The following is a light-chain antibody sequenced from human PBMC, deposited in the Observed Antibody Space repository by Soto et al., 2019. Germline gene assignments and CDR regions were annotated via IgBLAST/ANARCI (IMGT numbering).Light chain of an antibody. Sequence: DIQMTQPPSSLSASVGDRITITCQASQDISNRLNWYHQKPGKAPNLLIYDASNLAAGVPSGFSGSGSGTHFTFTISSLQPEDIGTYYCQNCFTVPYTFGQGTKLEIK. CDR2: DAS. J-gene: IGKJ2*01. V-gene: IGKV1-33*01. CDR3: QNCFTVPYT. CDR1: QDISNR.